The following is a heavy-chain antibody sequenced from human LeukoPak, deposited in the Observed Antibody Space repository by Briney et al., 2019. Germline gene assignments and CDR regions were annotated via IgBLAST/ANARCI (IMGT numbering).Heavy chain of an antibody. J-gene: IGHJ5*02. V-gene: IGHV6-1*01. CDR1: GDSVSSTSVT. D-gene: IGHD3-16*01. CDR2: TYYRSNWIY. Sequence: SQTLSLTCVISGDSVSSTSVTWTWIRQSPSSGLEWLGRTYYRSNWIYDYAPSVKSRMTINPDTSKNQFSLQLTSVTPDDTAVYYCVRELGRPTWFDIWGQGTLVTVSS. CDR3: VRELGRPTWFDI.